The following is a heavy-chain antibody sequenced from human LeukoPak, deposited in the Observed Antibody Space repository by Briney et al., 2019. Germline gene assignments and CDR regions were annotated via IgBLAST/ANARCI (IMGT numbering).Heavy chain of an antibody. Sequence: QSGRSLRLSCAASGFTFSSYGMHWVRQAPGKGLEWVAVISYDGSNKYYADSVKGRFTISRDNSKNTLYLQMNSLRAEGTAVYYCAKQWGCSSTSCYSSYYYYGMDVWGQGTTVTVSS. CDR3: AKQWGCSSTSCYSSYYYYGMDV. D-gene: IGHD2-2*02. V-gene: IGHV3-30*18. CDR2: ISYDGSNK. J-gene: IGHJ6*02. CDR1: GFTFSSYG.